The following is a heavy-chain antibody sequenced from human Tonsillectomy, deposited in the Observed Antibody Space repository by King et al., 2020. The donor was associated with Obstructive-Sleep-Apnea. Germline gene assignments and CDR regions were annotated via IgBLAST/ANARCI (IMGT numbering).Heavy chain of an antibody. V-gene: IGHV1-69*01. Sequence: GQLVQSGAEVKRPGSSVKVSCRVSGRNFNSQAISWVRQAPGEGLEWIGGIIPGFGIPNHAHTFQDRVMITADESTRTAYMELSSLRSEDTAVYYCARERENVKVEQGGSVWRMDVWGQGTTVTVSS. D-gene: IGHD1/OR15-1a*01. CDR3: ARERENVKVEQGGSVWRMDV. CDR2: IIPGFGIP. CDR1: GRNFNSQA. J-gene: IGHJ6*02.